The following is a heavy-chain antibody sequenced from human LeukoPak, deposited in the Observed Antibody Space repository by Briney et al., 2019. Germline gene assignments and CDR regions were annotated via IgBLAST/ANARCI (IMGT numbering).Heavy chain of an antibody. CDR2: ISSSSSYI. V-gene: IGHV3-21*01. CDR1: GFTFSSYS. D-gene: IGHD3-10*01. J-gene: IGHJ4*02. CDR3: ARDASGSYYTLYYFDY. Sequence: PGGSLRLSCAASGFTFSSYSMSWVRQAPGKGLEWVSFISSSSSYIYYADSVKGRFTISRDNAKNSLYLQMNSLRAEDTAVYYCARDASGSYYTLYYFDYWGQGTLVTVSS.